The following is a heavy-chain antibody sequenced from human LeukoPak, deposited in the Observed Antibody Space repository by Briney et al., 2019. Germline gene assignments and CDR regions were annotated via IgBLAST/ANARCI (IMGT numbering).Heavy chain of an antibody. CDR2: TYYRSQWYN. J-gene: IGHJ4*02. Sequence: SQTLSLTCDIFGDNVSNNSAAWNRIRQSPSRGLEWLGRTYYRSQWYNDYALSVKGRITIKSDTSKNQFSLQLNSMTPEDTAVYFCARDRGDYFDYWGQGTLVTVSS. CDR1: GDNVSNNSAA. V-gene: IGHV6-1*01. D-gene: IGHD3-16*01. CDR3: ARDRGDYFDY.